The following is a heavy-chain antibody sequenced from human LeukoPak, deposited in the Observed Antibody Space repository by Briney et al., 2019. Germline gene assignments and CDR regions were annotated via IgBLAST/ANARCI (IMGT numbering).Heavy chain of an antibody. Sequence: GGSLRLSCAASGFTFSSYAMSWVRRAPGKGLEWVSAISGSGGSTYYADSAEGRFTISRDNSKNTLYLQMNSLRAEDTAVYYCAKDDDYYYYYRMDVWGQGTTVTVSS. CDR3: AKDDDYYYYYRMDV. CDR2: ISGSGGST. CDR1: GFTFSSYA. V-gene: IGHV3-23*01. J-gene: IGHJ6*02. D-gene: IGHD1-1*01.